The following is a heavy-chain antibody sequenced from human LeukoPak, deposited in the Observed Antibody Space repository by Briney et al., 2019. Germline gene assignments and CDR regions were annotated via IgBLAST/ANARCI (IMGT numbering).Heavy chain of an antibody. D-gene: IGHD2-21*02. J-gene: IGHJ3*01. CDR3: ATCGGDCGGAFDV. CDR1: GYTFTSYY. V-gene: IGHV1-8*02. CDR2: MSPNSGNT. Sequence: ASVKVSCKASGYTFTSYYMHWVRQAPGQGLEWMGWMSPNSGNTGYEQKFQGRVTLTRNTSISTAYMELSSLRSEDTAVYYCATCGGDCGGAFDVWGQGTMVTVSS.